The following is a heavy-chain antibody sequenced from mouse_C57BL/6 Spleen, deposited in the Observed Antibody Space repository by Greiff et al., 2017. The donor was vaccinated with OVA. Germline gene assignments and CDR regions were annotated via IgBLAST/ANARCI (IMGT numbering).Heavy chain of an antibody. V-gene: IGHV1-47*01. J-gene: IGHJ2*01. CDR1: GYTFTTYP. Sequence: QVQLKESGAELVKPGASVKMSCKASGYTFTTYPIEWMKQNHGKSLEWIGNFHPYNDDTKYNEKFKGKATLTVEKSSSTVYLELSRLTSDDSAVYYCAIIGAYYSNYEDYFDYWGQGTTLTVSS. CDR3: AIIGAYYSNYEDYFDY. D-gene: IGHD2-5*01. CDR2: FHPYNDDT.